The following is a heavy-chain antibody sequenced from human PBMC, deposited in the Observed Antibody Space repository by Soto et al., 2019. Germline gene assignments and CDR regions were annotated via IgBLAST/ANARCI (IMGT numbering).Heavy chain of an antibody. D-gene: IGHD3-22*01. CDR1: GGSISSGGYY. Sequence: PSETLSLTCTVSGGSISSGGYYWSWIRQHPGKGLEWIGYIYYSGSTYYNPSLKSRVTISVDTSKNQFSLELSSVTAADTAVYYCARASTYYYDSSGYYFFDYWGPGTLVTVSS. V-gene: IGHV4-31*03. CDR2: IYYSGST. CDR3: ARASTYYYDSSGYYFFDY. J-gene: IGHJ4*02.